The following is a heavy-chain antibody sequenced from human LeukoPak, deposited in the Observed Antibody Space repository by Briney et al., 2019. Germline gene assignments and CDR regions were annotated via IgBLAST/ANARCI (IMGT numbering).Heavy chain of an antibody. D-gene: IGHD5-12*01. CDR2: ISGSDAGT. V-gene: IGHV3-23*01. Sequence: PGGSLRLSCAASGFTFNNYAMSWVRQAPGKGLEWVSAISGSDAGTFYADSVKGRFTVSRDNSKNTLYLQMKSLRAEDTAVYYCAKGGGYEAQYYYYYLDVWGKGTTVTISS. CDR3: AKGGGYEAQYYYYYLDV. CDR1: GFTFNNYA. J-gene: IGHJ6*03.